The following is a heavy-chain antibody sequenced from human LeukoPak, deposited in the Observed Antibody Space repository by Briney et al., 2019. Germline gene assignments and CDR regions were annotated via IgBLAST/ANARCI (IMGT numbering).Heavy chain of an antibody. CDR2: ISWNSGSI. Sequence: GGSLRLSCAASGFTFDDYAMHWVRQAPGKGLEWVSGISWNSGSIGYADSVKGRFTISRDNSKNTLYLQMNSLRAEDTAVYYCAKGAFGLDPLDIWGQGTMVTVSS. J-gene: IGHJ3*02. D-gene: IGHD3/OR15-3a*01. CDR3: AKGAFGLDPLDI. CDR1: GFTFDDYA. V-gene: IGHV3-9*01.